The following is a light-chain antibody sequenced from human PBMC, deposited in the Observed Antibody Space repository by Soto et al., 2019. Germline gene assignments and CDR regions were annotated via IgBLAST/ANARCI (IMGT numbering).Light chain of an antibody. V-gene: IGLV2-14*03. Sequence: QSVLTQPASVSGSPGQSITISCTGTSSDVGAYDYVSWYQQHPDKAPKLMIYEVSYRPSGVSNRFSGSKSVNTATLTISGLQAEDEADYYCSSYTTSSTRVFGTGTKVTAL. CDR2: EVS. CDR1: SSDVGAYDY. J-gene: IGLJ1*01. CDR3: SSYTTSSTRV.